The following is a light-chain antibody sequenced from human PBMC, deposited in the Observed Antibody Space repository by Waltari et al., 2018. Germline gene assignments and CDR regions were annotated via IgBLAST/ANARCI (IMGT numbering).Light chain of an antibody. CDR2: EVS. J-gene: IGLJ2*01. Sequence: QSALTQPASVSGSPGQSITIACPGTSSDVGSHNLVSWYHQPPGKAPKLMIYEVSKRPPGVSNRFSGSKSGNTASLTISGLQAEDEADYYCCSHAGSSTVVFGGGTKLTVL. CDR1: SSDVGSHNL. CDR3: CSHAGSSTVV. V-gene: IGLV2-23*02.